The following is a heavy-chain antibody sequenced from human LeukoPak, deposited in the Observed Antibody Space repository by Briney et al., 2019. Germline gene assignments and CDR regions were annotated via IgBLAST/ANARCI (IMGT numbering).Heavy chain of an antibody. CDR2: INHSGST. CDR3: ARVRYHYDSSGQNFDY. CDR1: GGSFSGYY. V-gene: IGHV4-34*01. D-gene: IGHD3-22*01. J-gene: IGHJ4*02. Sequence: PSETLSLTCAVYGGSFSGYYWSWIRQPPGKGLEWIGEINHSGSTNYNPSLKSRVTISVDTSKNQFSLKLSSVTAADTAVYYCARVRYHYDSSGQNFDYWGQGALVTVSS.